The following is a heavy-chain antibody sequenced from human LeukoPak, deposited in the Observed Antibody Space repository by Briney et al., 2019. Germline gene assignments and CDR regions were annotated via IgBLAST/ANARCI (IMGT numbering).Heavy chain of an antibody. D-gene: IGHD3-9*01. Sequence: PGGSLRLSCAASGFTFSSYSMNWVRQAPGKGLEWVSSISSSSSYIYYADSVKGRFTISRDNAKNSLYLQMNSLRAEDTAVYYCARDLKTPYFDWYTPPEDAFDIWGQGTMVTVSS. CDR2: ISSSSSYI. J-gene: IGHJ3*02. CDR1: GFTFSSYS. V-gene: IGHV3-21*01. CDR3: ARDLKTPYFDWYTPPEDAFDI.